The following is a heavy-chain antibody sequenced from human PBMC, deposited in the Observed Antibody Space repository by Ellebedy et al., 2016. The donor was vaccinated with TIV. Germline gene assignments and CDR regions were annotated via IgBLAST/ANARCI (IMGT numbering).Heavy chain of an antibody. CDR1: GYIFTGYY. Sequence: ASVKVSXXASGYIFTGYYIHWVRQAPGQGLEWMGWVNPNRADTQSAQKFQSRVTMTYDTSITTAYMELSSLTSDDTAVYYCAREGGLDAFDIWGQGAVVTVSS. CDR3: AREGGLDAFDI. J-gene: IGHJ3*02. V-gene: IGHV1-2*02. CDR2: VNPNRADT. D-gene: IGHD5-12*01.